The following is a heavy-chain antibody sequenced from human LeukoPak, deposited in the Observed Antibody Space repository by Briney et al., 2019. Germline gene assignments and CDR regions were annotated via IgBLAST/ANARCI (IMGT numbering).Heavy chain of an antibody. J-gene: IGHJ4*02. V-gene: IGHV4-39*01. CDR2: VYYRGSN. Sequence: PSETLSLTCTVSGGSISTSSYYWDWIRQPPGKGLEWIGNVYYRGSNYYNPSLKSRATISVDTSKNQLFLKLSSVTAADTAVYYCATLSTGTGYFDSWGQGTLVTVSS. CDR1: GGSISTSSYY. CDR3: ATLSTGTGYFDS. D-gene: IGHD2/OR15-2a*01.